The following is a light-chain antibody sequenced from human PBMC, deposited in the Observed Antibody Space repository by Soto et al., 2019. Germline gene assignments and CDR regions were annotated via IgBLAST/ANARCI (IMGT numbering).Light chain of an antibody. J-gene: IGKJ5*01. Sequence: EIVLTQSPATLSLSPGERATLSCRASQSVSSYLAWYQQKPGQAPRLLIYDASTRATGIPARFSGSGSGTDFTLPITSLEPDDFAVYYCQQRSNWPRRTFGQGTRLETK. CDR1: QSVSSY. V-gene: IGKV3-11*01. CDR3: QQRSNWPRRT. CDR2: DAS.